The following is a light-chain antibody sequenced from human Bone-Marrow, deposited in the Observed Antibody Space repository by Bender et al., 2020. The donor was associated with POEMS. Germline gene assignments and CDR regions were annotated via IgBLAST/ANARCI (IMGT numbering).Light chain of an antibody. CDR1: TSNIGSNA. V-gene: IGLV1-36*01. CDR2: FNN. Sequence: QSVLTQSHSVSEAPGQRVTISCSGTTSNIGSNAVDWYQQFPGKPPTLLIYFNNLLSSGVSDRYSASKSGTSASLAISGLQSEDEAVYYCAAWDDSLNAQLFGGGTKLTVL. J-gene: IGLJ3*02. CDR3: AAWDDSLNAQL.